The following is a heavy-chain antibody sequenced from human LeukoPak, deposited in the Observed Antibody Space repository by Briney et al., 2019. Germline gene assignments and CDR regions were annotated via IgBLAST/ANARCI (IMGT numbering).Heavy chain of an antibody. J-gene: IGHJ4*02. D-gene: IGHD2-21*02. CDR3: ARFAYCGSGCWYYFDY. CDR1: GGSISSYY. CDR2: IYPTGGT. Sequence: SETLSLTCTVSGGSISSYYWSWIRQSPGKGLEWIGYIYPTGGTNYNPSLKSRVTMSVDTSKNQFSQKLNSVTAADTAVYFCARFAYCGSGCWYYFDYWGQGALVTVSS. V-gene: IGHV4-4*09.